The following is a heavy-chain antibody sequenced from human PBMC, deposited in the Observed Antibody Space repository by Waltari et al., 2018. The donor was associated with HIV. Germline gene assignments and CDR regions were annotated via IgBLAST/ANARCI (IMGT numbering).Heavy chain of an antibody. CDR3: ARMKRSYGSGQSRYFYFGMDV. CDR1: GFSVCDIY. CDR2: LYTEGRT. V-gene: IGHV3-53*01. Sequence: EVQLVESGGGLVQPGGYLRLSGAASGFSVCDIYMSCVRLVAGKGLQWGSVLYTEGRTQYMDSVKGRFTIFRDDSKNTLYLQMNSLRVDDTAIYYCARMKRSYGSGQSRYFYFGMDVWGQGTTVIISS. J-gene: IGHJ6*02. D-gene: IGHD3-10*01.